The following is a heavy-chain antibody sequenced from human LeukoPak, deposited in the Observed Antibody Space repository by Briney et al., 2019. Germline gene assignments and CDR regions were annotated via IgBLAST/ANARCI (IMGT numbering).Heavy chain of an antibody. CDR2: INHNGGNT. D-gene: IGHD3-10*01. Sequence: GGSLRLSCAASGFTFSTYAMNWVRQAPGKGLEWVSTINHNGGNTYYADSVKGRFTISRDNSKNTLYLQMNSLRAEDTAVYYCAKDKGNYYRYLDVWGKGTTVTISS. CDR1: GFTFSTYA. CDR3: AKDKGNYYRYLDV. V-gene: IGHV3-23*01. J-gene: IGHJ6*03.